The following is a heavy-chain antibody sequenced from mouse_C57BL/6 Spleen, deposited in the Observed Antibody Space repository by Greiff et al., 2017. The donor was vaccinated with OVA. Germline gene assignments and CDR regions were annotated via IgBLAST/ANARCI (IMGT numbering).Heavy chain of an antibody. CDR2: INPNNGGT. D-gene: IGHD1-1*01. J-gene: IGHJ2*01. V-gene: IGHV1-18*01. Sequence: VQLQQSGPELVKPGASVKIPCKASGYTFTDYNMDWVKQSHGKSLEWIGDINPNNGGTIYNQKFKGKATLTVDQSSSTAYMELRSLTSEDTAVYYCARGIYYCGSPYFDYWGQGTTLTVSS. CDR1: GYTFTDYN. CDR3: ARGIYYCGSPYFDY.